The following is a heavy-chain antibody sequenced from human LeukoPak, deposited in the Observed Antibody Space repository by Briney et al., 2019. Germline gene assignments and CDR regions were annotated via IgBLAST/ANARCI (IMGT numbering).Heavy chain of an antibody. CDR1: GGSFSGYY. D-gene: IGHD5-12*01. CDR3: ARRRGYSGYDYWFDP. J-gene: IGHJ5*02. CDR2: INHSGST. Sequence: SETLSLTCAVYGGSFSGYYWSWIRQPPGKGLEWIGEINHSGSTNYNPSLKSRVTISVDTSKNQFSLKLSSVTAADTAVYYCARRRGYSGYDYWFDPWGQGTLVTVSS. V-gene: IGHV4-34*01.